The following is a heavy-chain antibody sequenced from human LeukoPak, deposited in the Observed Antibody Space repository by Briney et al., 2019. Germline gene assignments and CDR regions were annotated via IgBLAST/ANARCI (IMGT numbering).Heavy chain of an antibody. V-gene: IGHV3-23*01. J-gene: IGHJ4*02. CDR1: GFTPSNCA. D-gene: IGHD5-24*01. CDR2: ISGSGGST. Sequence: GGSLRLSCAGPGFTPSNCAMSWVRQAPGKGLGWASGISGSGGSTYYADSVKGRFTISRDNSKNTLYLQMNSLRAEDTAVYYCAKNRVGDGYNSPFDYWGQGTLVTVSS. CDR3: AKNRVGDGYNSPFDY.